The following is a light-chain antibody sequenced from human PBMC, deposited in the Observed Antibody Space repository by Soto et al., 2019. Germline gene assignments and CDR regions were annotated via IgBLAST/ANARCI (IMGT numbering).Light chain of an antibody. J-gene: IGKJ1*01. CDR1: QDVSSCY. V-gene: IGKV3-20*01. CDR3: QQYGKT. CDR2: GAS. Sequence: EIVLTHSPDTLSLSPGTRATLSCRASQDVSSCYLAWYQQNPAQAPRLLIYGASGRANGIPDRFSGSGSGTDFTLTISRLEPEDFAVYYCQQYGKTFGQGTKVDIK.